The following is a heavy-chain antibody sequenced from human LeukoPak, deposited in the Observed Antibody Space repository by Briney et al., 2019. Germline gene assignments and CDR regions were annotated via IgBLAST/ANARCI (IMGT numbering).Heavy chain of an antibody. CDR3: ARKGYCSSTSCHLDY. D-gene: IGHD2-2*01. CDR1: GYTFTSYG. Sequence: ASVKVSCKASGYTFTSYGISWVRQAPGQGLEWMGWISAYNGNTNYAQKLQGRVTMTTDTSTSTAYMELRSLRSDDTAVYYCARKGYCSSTSCHLDYWGQGTLVTVSS. J-gene: IGHJ4*02. V-gene: IGHV1-18*01. CDR2: ISAYNGNT.